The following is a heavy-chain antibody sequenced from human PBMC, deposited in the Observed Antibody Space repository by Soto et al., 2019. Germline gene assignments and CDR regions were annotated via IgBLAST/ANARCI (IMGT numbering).Heavy chain of an antibody. D-gene: IGHD5-12*01. CDR2: IYYSGST. J-gene: IGHJ4*01. Sequence: SATRSVTCTVSGGSISSYYWSWIRQPPGKGLEWIGYIYYSGSTNYNPSLKSRITISIDTSKKQFSLKLSSVTAADTAVYYWARRDIVTTRSLDYWGHGSLVTVSS. CDR3: ARRDIVTTRSLDY. CDR1: GGSISSYY. V-gene: IGHV4-59*08.